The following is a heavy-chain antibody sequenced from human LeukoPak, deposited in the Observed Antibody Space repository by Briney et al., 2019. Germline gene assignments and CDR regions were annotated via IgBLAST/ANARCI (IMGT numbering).Heavy chain of an antibody. D-gene: IGHD5-24*01. CDR2: IYYSGSA. CDR1: GASISTYY. Sequence: KPSETLSLTCTVSGASISTYYWSWIRQPPGKGLEWIGYIYYSGSADYNPSLKSRVTISIETSKNQFSLKLSSVTAADTAVYYCVRGRDGYSNWGQGTLVTVSS. V-gene: IGHV4-59*01. J-gene: IGHJ4*02. CDR3: VRGRDGYSN.